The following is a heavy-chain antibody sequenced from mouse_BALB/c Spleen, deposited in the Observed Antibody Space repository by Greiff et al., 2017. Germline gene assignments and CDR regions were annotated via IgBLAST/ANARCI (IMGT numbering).Heavy chain of an antibody. Sequence: QVQLQQPGAELVRPGASVKLSCKASGYTFTSYWINWVKQRPGQGLEWIGNIYPSDSYTNYNQKFKDKATLTVDKSSSTAYMQLSSPTSEDSAVYYCTITTVVEAWFACWGQGTLVTVSA. CDR2: IYPSDSYT. D-gene: IGHD1-1*01. CDR3: TITTVVEAWFAC. V-gene: IGHV1-69*02. CDR1: GYTFTSYW. J-gene: IGHJ3*01.